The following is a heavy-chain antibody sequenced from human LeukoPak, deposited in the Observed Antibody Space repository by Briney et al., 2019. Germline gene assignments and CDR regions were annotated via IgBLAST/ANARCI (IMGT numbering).Heavy chain of an antibody. Sequence: ASVKVSCKASGCTFTSYYMHWVRQAPGQGLEWMGIINPSGGSTSYAQKFQGRVTMTRDTSTSTVYMELSSLRSEDTAVYYCARITSLEGFDYWGQGTLVTVSS. V-gene: IGHV1-46*01. J-gene: IGHJ4*02. CDR2: INPSGGST. CDR1: GCTFTSYY. CDR3: ARITSLEGFDY. D-gene: IGHD1-14*01.